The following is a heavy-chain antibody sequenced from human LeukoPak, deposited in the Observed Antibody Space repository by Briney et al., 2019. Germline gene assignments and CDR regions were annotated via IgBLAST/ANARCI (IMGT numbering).Heavy chain of an antibody. Sequence: SETLSLTCSVSGGSISTHYWSWIRQPPGKGLEWIGYIYYGGSTNYNPSLKSRVTISVDTSKNQFSLKLRSVTAADTAVYHCAGHVDGFNNIDAFDIWGQGTMVTVSS. D-gene: IGHD1-14*01. V-gene: IGHV4-59*08. CDR2: IYYGGST. J-gene: IGHJ3*02. CDR1: GGSISTHY. CDR3: AGHVDGFNNIDAFDI.